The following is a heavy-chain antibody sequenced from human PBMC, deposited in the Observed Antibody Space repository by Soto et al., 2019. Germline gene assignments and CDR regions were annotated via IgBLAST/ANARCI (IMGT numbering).Heavy chain of an antibody. CDR2: ITTSSAYI. Sequence: EVQLVESGGGLVKPGGSLRLSCAASGFTFNTYEMNWVRQAPGKGLEWVSSITTSSAYIYYADSLKGRITISRDNAKNSLFLQMISLRAEDTAVYYCVRSGTARLLRHSWFDTWGQGTLVTVSS. CDR3: VRSGTARLLRHSWFDT. V-gene: IGHV3-21*01. D-gene: IGHD2-21*01. CDR1: GFTFNTYE. J-gene: IGHJ5*02.